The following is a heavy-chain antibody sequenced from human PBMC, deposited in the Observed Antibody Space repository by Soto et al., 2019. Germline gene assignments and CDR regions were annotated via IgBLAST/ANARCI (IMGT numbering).Heavy chain of an antibody. CDR3: AKDIELYSSGWYPLRYFDY. J-gene: IGHJ4*02. CDR1: GFTFDDYA. V-gene: IGHV3-9*01. D-gene: IGHD6-19*01. CDR2: ISWNSGSI. Sequence: GGSLRLSCAASGFTFDDYAMHWVRQAPGKGLEWVSGISWNSGSIGYADSVKGRFTISRDNAKNSLYLQMNSLRAEDTALYYCAKDIELYSSGWYPLRYFDYWGQGTLVTVSS.